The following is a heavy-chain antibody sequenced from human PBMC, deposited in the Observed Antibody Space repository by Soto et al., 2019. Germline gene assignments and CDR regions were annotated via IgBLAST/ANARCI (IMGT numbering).Heavy chain of an antibody. CDR1: GFTFSNAW. D-gene: IGHD2-21*02. Sequence: GGSLRLSCAASGFTFSNAWMNWVRQAPGKGLEWVGRIKSKTDGGTTDYAAPVKGRFTISRDDSKNTLYLQMNSLKTEDTAVYYCTTSFSHIVVVTADEELRTLAIIWGQGTMVTVSS. CDR2: IKSKTDGGTT. J-gene: IGHJ3*02. V-gene: IGHV3-15*07. CDR3: TTSFSHIVVVTADEELRTLAII.